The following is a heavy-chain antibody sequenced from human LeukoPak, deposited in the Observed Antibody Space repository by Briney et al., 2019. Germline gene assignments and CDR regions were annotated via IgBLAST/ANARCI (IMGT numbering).Heavy chain of an antibody. CDR2: IYTSGST. J-gene: IGHJ3*02. D-gene: IGHD6-13*01. Sequence: SETLSLTCTVSGVSISSGSYYWSWIRQPAGKGLEWIGRIYTSGSTNYNPSLKSRVTISVDTSKNQFSLKLSSVTAADTAVYYCARADSSPYPDAFDIWGQGTMVTVSS. CDR3: ARADSSPYPDAFDI. V-gene: IGHV4-61*02. CDR1: GVSISSGSYY.